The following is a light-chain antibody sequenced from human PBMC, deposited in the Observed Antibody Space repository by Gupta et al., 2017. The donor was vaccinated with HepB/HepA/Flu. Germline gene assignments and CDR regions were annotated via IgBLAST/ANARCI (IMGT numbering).Light chain of an antibody. V-gene: IGLV2-14*03. Sequence: QSALTQPASVSGSPGQSINISCTGSSSDIGSYDFVSWYQQHPGKVPKLIIFDVSKRPSGVSDRFSGSKSGSTASLTISGLQAEDEADYYCSSYTIRSGLVVFGGGTKLTVL. CDR1: SSDIGSYDF. CDR2: DVS. J-gene: IGLJ2*01. CDR3: SSYTIRSGLVV.